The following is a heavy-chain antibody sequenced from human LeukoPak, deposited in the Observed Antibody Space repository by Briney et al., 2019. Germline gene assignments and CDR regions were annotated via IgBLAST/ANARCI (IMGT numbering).Heavy chain of an antibody. CDR3: ARGSQYYYDSSGTLGY. CDR1: GYTFTGYY. D-gene: IGHD3-22*01. CDR2: INPNSGGT. V-gene: IGHV1-2*02. Sequence: ASVKVSCKASGYTFTGYYMHWVRQAPGQGLEWMGWINPNSGGTNYAQKFQGRVTMTRDTSISTAYMELSRLRSDDTAVYYCARGSQYYYDSSGTLGYWSQGTLVTVSS. J-gene: IGHJ4*02.